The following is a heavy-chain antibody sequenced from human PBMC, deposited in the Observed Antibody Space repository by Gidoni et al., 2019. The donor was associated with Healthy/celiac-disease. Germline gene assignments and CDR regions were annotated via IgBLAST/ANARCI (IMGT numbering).Heavy chain of an antibody. CDR2: IYPGDSDT. Sequence: EVQLVQSGAEVKKPGEPMKNPCTGAGYSFTSYWIGWVRQMPGRGLEWMGSIYPGDSDTRYSPSFQGQVTISADKSISTAYLQWSSLKASDTAMYYCASRIGAVAGYFDYWGQGTLVTVSS. V-gene: IGHV5-51*01. CDR3: ASRIGAVAGYFDY. J-gene: IGHJ4*02. D-gene: IGHD6-19*01. CDR1: GYSFTSYW.